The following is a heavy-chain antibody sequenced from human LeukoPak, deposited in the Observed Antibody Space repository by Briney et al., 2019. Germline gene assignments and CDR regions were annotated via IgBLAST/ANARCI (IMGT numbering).Heavy chain of an antibody. J-gene: IGHJ5*02. CDR2: IYTSGST. V-gene: IGHV4-61*02. D-gene: IGHD5-12*01. Sequence: SETLSLTCTVSGGSISSGSYYWSWSRQPAGKGLEWIGRIYTSGSTNYNPSLKSRVTTSVDTSKNQFSLKLSSVTAADTAVYYCARDPIAYSGYMEYNWFDPWGQGTLVTVSS. CDR3: ARDPIAYSGYMEYNWFDP. CDR1: GGSISSGSYY.